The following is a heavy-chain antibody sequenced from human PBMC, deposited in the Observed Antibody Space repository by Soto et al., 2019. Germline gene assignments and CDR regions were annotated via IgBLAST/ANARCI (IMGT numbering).Heavy chain of an antibody. Sequence: PSETLSLTCAVYGGSFSGYYWSWIRQPPGKGLEWIGEINHRGSTNYNPSLKSRVTISVDTSKNQFSLKLSSVTAADTAVYYCASKRFGTMDVWGKGTTVTVSS. CDR1: GGSFSGYY. J-gene: IGHJ6*03. CDR2: INHRGST. CDR3: ASKRFGTMDV. D-gene: IGHD3-10*01. V-gene: IGHV4-34*01.